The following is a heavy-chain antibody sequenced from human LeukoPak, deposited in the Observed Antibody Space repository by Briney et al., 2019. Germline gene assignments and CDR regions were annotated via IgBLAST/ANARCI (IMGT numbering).Heavy chain of an antibody. V-gene: IGHV3-23*01. CDR3: VKAGGIEGSGYNNWFDS. CDR1: GFILNIYA. D-gene: IGHD5-24*01. CDR2: TSDSGRNR. Sequence: GGSLRLSCVASGFILNIYAMRWIRQAPGKGMEWVSCTSDSGRNRYHAASVKGRFTLSRDNSKSMLYLKMNTLRAEDTAFYYCVKAGGIEGSGYNNWFDSSGQGTLVTASS. J-gene: IGHJ5*01.